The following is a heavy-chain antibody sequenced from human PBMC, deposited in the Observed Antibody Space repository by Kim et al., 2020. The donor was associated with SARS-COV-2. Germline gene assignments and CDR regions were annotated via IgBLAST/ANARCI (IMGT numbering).Heavy chain of an antibody. V-gene: IGHV3-23*01. CDR2: ISNTGGIT. Sequence: GGSLRLSCAASGFSFSSYAMSWVRQAPGKGLEWVSVISNTGGITYYADSVKGRFTISRDGSQSTLYVQMNSLRVEDTAVYYCAKVRGGYFSNGMDVWGQGTTVTVSS. CDR3: AKVRGGYFSNGMDV. J-gene: IGHJ6*02. D-gene: IGHD3-9*01. CDR1: GFSFSSYA.